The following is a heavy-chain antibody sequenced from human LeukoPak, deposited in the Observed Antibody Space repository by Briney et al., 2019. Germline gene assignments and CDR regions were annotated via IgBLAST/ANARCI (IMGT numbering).Heavy chain of an antibody. CDR3: ARDFSGITIFGWGYYFDY. Sequence: PGGSLRLSCAASGFTFSSYAMHWVRQAPGKGLEWVAVISYDGSNKYYADSVKGRFTISRDNSKNTLYLQMNSLRAEDTAVYYCARDFSGITIFGWGYYFDYWGQGTLVTVSS. J-gene: IGHJ4*02. V-gene: IGHV3-30*04. D-gene: IGHD3-3*01. CDR2: ISYDGSNK. CDR1: GFTFSSYA.